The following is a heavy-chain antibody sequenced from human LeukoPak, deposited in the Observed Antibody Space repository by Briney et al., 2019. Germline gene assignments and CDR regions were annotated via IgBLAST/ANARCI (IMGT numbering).Heavy chain of an antibody. Sequence: PGGSLRLSCEPSVFTLSRYWMHWVRQAPGKGLVWVSRIKSDGKTNYADSVKGRLTISRDNAKNTVSLQMDSLRAEDTGVYYCARAPSEVGGYYPEYFRHWGQGTLVTVSS. V-gene: IGHV3-74*01. CDR2: IKSDGKT. CDR1: VFTLSRYW. J-gene: IGHJ1*01. CDR3: ARAPSEVGGYYPEYFRH. D-gene: IGHD3-22*01.